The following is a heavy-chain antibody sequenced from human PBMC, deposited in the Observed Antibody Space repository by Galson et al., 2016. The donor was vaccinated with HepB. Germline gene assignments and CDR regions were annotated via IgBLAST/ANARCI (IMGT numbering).Heavy chain of an antibody. CDR2: IWYDGGNK. J-gene: IGHJ6*02. D-gene: IGHD4-17*01. CDR3: ARDGSLGPTVTTGGHGMDV. V-gene: IGHV3-33*01. CDR1: GFTFRSYG. Sequence: SLRLSCAASGFTFRSYGMHWVRQAPGKGLEWVAVIWYDGGNKYYADSVKGRFTISRENSKNTLYLQMNSLRAEDTAVYYCARDGSLGPTVTTGGHGMDVWGQGTTVPVSS.